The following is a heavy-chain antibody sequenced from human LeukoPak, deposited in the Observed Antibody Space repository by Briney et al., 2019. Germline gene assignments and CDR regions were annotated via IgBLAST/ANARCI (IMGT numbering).Heavy chain of an antibody. CDR1: GYSISSGYY. CDR3: ARGGGYDFWSGYYEYYFDY. D-gene: IGHD3-3*01. CDR2: IYHSGST. Sequence: MASETLSLTCTVSGYSISSGYYWGWIRQPPGKGLEWIGSIYHSGSTYYNPSLKSRVTISVDTSKNQFSLKLSSVTAADTAVYYCARGGGYDFWSGYYEYYFDYWGQGTLVTVSS. J-gene: IGHJ4*02. V-gene: IGHV4-38-2*02.